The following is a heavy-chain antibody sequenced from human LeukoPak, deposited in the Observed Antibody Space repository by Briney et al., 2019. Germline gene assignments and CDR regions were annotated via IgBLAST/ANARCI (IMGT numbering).Heavy chain of an antibody. D-gene: IGHD4-17*01. CDR2: IYYSGST. CDR1: GGSISSYY. V-gene: IGHV4-59*01. Sequence: SETLSLTCTVPGGSISSYYWSWIRQPPGKGLEWIGYIYYSGSTNYNPSLKGRVTISVDTSKNQFSLKLSSVTAADTAVYYCARVRTFYGDADYWGQGTLVTVSS. CDR3: ARVRTFYGDADY. J-gene: IGHJ4*02.